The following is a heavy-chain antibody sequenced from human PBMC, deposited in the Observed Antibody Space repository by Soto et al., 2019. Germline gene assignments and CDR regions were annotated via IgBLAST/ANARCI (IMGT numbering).Heavy chain of an antibody. CDR3: ARDLSISTSCMRPVCDYYYGMDV. CDR2: IWYDGSYK. CDR1: GFTFSSYG. J-gene: IGHJ6*02. D-gene: IGHD2-2*01. V-gene: IGHV3-33*01. Sequence: QVQLVESGGGVVQPGRSLRLSCAASGFTFSSYGIHWVRQAPGKGLEWAAVIWYDGSYKYYADSVKGRFTISRDNSKNTLYLQMNSLRAEDTAMYYCARDLSISTSCMRPVCDYYYGMDVWGQGTTVTVSS.